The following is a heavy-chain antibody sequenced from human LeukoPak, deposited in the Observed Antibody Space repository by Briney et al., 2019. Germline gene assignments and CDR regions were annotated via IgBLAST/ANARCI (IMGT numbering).Heavy chain of an antibody. Sequence: SETLSLTCAVYGGSFSGYYWSWIRQPPGKGLEWIGEINHSGSTNYNPSLKSRVTISVDTSKNQFSLKLSSVTAADTAVYYCAGLYREKYSSSYGYWGQGTLVTVSS. CDR2: INHSGST. CDR3: AGLYREKYSSSYGY. J-gene: IGHJ4*02. D-gene: IGHD6-13*01. V-gene: IGHV4-34*01. CDR1: GGSFSGYY.